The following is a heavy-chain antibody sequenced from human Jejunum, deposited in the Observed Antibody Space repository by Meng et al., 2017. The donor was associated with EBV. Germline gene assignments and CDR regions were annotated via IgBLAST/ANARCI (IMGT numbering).Heavy chain of an antibody. CDR2: ITGSSGTT. V-gene: IGHV3-23*04. CDR1: GFTFSSSA. Sequence: GRRVGSGGGLVQPGGSLRLSCAASGFTFSSSAMSWVRQAPGKGLEWVSVITGSSGTTYYADSVKGRFTISRDTSKNTLYLQMNGLRAEDTAIYYCAKLTNYWGQGTLVTSPQ. J-gene: IGHJ4*02. CDR3: AKLTNY. D-gene: IGHD1-1*01.